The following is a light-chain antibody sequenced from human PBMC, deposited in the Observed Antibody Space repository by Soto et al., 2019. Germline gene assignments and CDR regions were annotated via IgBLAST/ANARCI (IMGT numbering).Light chain of an antibody. V-gene: IGKV3-11*01. J-gene: IGKJ4*01. CDR3: QQRRDWPLT. Sequence: EXXLTQSXATLSLSPGERATLSCRASQSLGYXLAWFQQKHGRAPRLLIYDTSNRASGIPDRFSGSGSGTDFTLTISSLDPEDFAVYYCQQRRDWPLTFGGGTKVEIK. CDR2: DTS. CDR1: QSLGYX.